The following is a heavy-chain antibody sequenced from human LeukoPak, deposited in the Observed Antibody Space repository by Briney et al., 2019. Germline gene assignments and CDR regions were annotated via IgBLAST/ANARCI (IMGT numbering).Heavy chain of an antibody. D-gene: IGHD6-13*01. CDR2: ISSSSSFI. CDR1: GFTFSSYA. CDR3: ARGYSSSWYLD. V-gene: IGHV3-21*01. Sequence: GGSLRLSCAASGFTFSSYAMSWVRQAPWKGLEFVSSISSSSSFIYYADSVKGRFTISRDNAKKSLSPQMNSLRADDTAVYYCARGYSSSWYLDWGQGTLVTVSS. J-gene: IGHJ4*02.